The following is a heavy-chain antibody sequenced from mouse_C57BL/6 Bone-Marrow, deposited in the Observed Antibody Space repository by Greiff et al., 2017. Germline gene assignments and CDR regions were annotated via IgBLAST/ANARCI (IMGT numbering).Heavy chain of an antibody. Sequence: EVKVVESGGGLVKPGGSLKLSCAASGFTFSDYGMHWVRQAPEKGLEWVAYISSGSSTIYYAVTVKGRFTISRDNAKNTLFLQMTSLRSEDTAMYYCARGDYNYEGAGLAYWGQGTLVTVSA. D-gene: IGHD2-12*01. V-gene: IGHV5-17*01. CDR1: GFTFSDYG. CDR3: ARGDYNYEGAGLAY. J-gene: IGHJ3*01. CDR2: ISSGSSTI.